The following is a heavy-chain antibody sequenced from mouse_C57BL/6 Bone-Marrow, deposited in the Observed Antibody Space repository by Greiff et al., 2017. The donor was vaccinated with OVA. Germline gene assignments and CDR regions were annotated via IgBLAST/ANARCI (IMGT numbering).Heavy chain of an antibody. J-gene: IGHJ1*03. D-gene: IGHD1-1*01. CDR1: GYTFTGYW. Sequence: VKLVESGAELMKPGASVKLSCKATGYTFTGYWIEWVKQRPGHGLEWIGEILPGSGSTNYNEKFKGKATFTADTSSNTAYMQLSSLTTEDSAIYYCASPFDYYGSSLWYFDVWGTGTTVTVSS. CDR3: ASPFDYYGSSLWYFDV. V-gene: IGHV1-9*01. CDR2: ILPGSGST.